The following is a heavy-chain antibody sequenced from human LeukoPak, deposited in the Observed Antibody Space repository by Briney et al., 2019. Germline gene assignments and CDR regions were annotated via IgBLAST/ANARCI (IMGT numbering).Heavy chain of an antibody. V-gene: IGHV4-4*07. Sequence: PSETLSLTCTMSGASISSYWWSWIRQPAGKGLEWIGRIYTDGDTNFNPSLKSRVTVSLGTSKNQFSLKLISVTAADTAVYYCATAPPGCGGTCAFDSWGQGTLVTVSS. CDR2: IYTDGDT. CDR3: ATAPPGCGGTCAFDS. J-gene: IGHJ4*02. CDR1: GASISSYW. D-gene: IGHD2-15*01.